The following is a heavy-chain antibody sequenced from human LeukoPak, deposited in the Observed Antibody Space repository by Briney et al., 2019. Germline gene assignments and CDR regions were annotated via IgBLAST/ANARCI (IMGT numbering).Heavy chain of an antibody. J-gene: IGHJ3*02. D-gene: IGHD6-19*01. CDR1: GCSISSYY. CDR3: ARDDIEVAGTDAFDI. CDR2: IYTSGST. Sequence: SETLSLTCTASGCSISSYYWSWIRQPAGKGLEWIGRIYTSGSTNYKPSLKSRVTMSVDTSKNQFSLKLSSVTAADTAVYYCARDDIEVAGTDAFDIWGQGTMVTVSS. V-gene: IGHV4-4*07.